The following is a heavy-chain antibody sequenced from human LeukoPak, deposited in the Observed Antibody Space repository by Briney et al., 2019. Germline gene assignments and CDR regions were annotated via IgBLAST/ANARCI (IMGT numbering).Heavy chain of an antibody. CDR3: ARDQVQNYYYSGMDV. J-gene: IGHJ6*02. CDR2: IWYVESNK. D-gene: IGHD2/OR15-2a*01. CDR1: GFTFSNFG. V-gene: IGHV3-33*01. Sequence: PGRSLRLSCAASGFTFSNFGMHWVRQAPGKGLEWVAVIWYVESNKYYADSVKGRFTISRDNSKNTLYLQMNSLRAEDTAVYYCARDQVQNYYYSGMDVWGQGTTVTVSS.